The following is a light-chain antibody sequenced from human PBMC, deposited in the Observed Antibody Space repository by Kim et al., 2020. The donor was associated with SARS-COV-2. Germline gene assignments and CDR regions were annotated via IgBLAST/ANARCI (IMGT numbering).Light chain of an antibody. Sequence: QSALTQPASVSGSPGQSITISCTGTSSDVGGYNYVSWYQQHPGKAPKLMIYDVSKRPSGVSNRFSGSKSGNTASLTISGLQAEYEADYYCNSHTSSSTWVFGGGTQLTVL. V-gene: IGLV2-14*01. CDR3: NSHTSSSTWV. CDR2: DVS. CDR1: SSDVGGYNY. J-gene: IGLJ3*02.